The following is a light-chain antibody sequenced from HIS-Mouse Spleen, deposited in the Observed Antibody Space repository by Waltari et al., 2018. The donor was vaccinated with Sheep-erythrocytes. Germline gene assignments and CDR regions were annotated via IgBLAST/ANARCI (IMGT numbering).Light chain of an antibody. CDR1: NLADKY. J-gene: IGLJ2*01. CDR3: QAWDSSTVV. V-gene: IGLV3-1*01. Sequence: SYELTQPPSVSVSPGPTASITCSGANLADKYACWSQQKPGHSPVLVIYQDSKRPSGIPERFSGSNSGNTATLTISGTQAMDEADYYCQAWDSSTVVFGGGTKLTVL. CDR2: QDS.